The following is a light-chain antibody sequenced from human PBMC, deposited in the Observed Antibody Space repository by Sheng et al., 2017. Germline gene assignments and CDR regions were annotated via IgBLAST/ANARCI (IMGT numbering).Light chain of an antibody. CDR1: QNVSLS. V-gene: IGKV3-11*01. Sequence: IVLTQSPVTLSVSSGETATLSCKTSQNVSLSLAWYQQRPGRSPRLLIYDTSLRATGTPARFSGSGSGADFSLTIRDFEPEDCAVYYCQQRTNWATFGQGTRLEIK. J-gene: IGKJ5*01. CDR2: DTS. CDR3: QQRTNWAT.